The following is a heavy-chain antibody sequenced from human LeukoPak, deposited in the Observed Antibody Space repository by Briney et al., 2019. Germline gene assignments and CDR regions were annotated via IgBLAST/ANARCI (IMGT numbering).Heavy chain of an antibody. V-gene: IGHV3-30*02. CDR3: ARAPSVLLWFGDNFDY. CDR1: GFTFSSYG. J-gene: IGHJ4*02. D-gene: IGHD3-10*01. Sequence: PGGSLRLSCAASGFTFSSYGIHWVRQAPGKGLEWVAFIRHDGSNKYYADSVKGRFTISRDNSKSTLYLQMNSLRAEDTAVYYCARAPSVLLWFGDNFDYWGQGTLVTVSS. CDR2: IRHDGSNK.